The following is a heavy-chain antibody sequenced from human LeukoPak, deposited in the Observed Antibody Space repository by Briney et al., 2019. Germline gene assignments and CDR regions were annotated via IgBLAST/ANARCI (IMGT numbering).Heavy chain of an antibody. V-gene: IGHV3-74*01. CDR1: GFTFSNYW. J-gene: IGHJ4*02. CDR3: ARKYSGSYWYYFDY. Sequence: GGSLRLSCAASGFTFSNYWMHWVRHAPGKGLVWVSRTNSDGSSTSYADSVKGRFTISRDNAKNTLHLQMNSLRAEDTAVYYCARKYSGSYWYYFDYWGQGTLVTVSS. D-gene: IGHD1-26*01. CDR2: TNSDGSST.